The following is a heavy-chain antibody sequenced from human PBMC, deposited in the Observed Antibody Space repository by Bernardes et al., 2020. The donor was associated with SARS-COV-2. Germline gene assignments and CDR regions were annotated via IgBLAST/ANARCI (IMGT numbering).Heavy chain of an antibody. CDR2: ISSSSSYT. CDR1: GFTFSDYY. CDR3: ARVLRYFDWLRSFYYYYGMDV. Sequence: GGSLRLSCAASGFTFSDYYMSWIRQAPGKGLEWVSYISSSSSYTNYADSVKGRFTISRDNAKNSLYLQMNSLRAEDTAVYYCARVLRYFDWLRSFYYYYGMDVWGQGTTVTVSS. V-gene: IGHV3-11*06. D-gene: IGHD3-9*01. J-gene: IGHJ6*02.